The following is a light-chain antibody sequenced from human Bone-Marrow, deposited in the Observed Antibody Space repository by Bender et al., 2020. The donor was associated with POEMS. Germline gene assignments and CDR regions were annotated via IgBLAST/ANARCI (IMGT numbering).Light chain of an antibody. Sequence: QSALTHPASVSGSPGQSITISCTGTSSDVGGHNYVSWYQHHPGKAPKLMIYAVTKRPSGVSNRFSGSKSGNTASLTISGLQAEDEADYYCCSYADSATWVFGGGTKLTVL. CDR3: CSYADSATWV. CDR2: AVT. CDR1: SSDVGGHNY. J-gene: IGLJ3*02. V-gene: IGLV2-23*02.